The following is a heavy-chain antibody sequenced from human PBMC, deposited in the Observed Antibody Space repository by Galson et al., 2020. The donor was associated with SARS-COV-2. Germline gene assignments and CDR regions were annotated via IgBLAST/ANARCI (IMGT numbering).Heavy chain of an antibody. J-gene: IGHJ4*02. CDR3: AREHDSSGYYAPFDY. CDR1: GFTFSNYA. Sequence: ASVKVSCAASGFTFSNYAMNWVRQAPGKGLEWVSSISSSGYYVYYADSLKGRFTISRDNDKNSLYLQMNSLRAEDTAIYYCAREHDSSGYYAPFDYWGQGTLVTVSS. CDR2: ISSSGYYV. V-gene: IGHV3-21*01. D-gene: IGHD3-22*01.